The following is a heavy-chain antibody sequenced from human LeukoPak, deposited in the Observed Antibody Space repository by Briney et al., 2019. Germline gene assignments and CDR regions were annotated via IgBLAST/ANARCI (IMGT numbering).Heavy chain of an antibody. J-gene: IGHJ2*01. D-gene: IGHD2/OR15-2a*01. CDR1: GGSISSYY. Sequence: SETLSLTCTVSGGSISSYYWSWLRQPAGKGLEWIGRIYTSGSTNYNPSLKSRVTMSVDTSKNQSSLKLSSVTAADTAVYYCARWGLRSNWYFDLWGRGTLVTVSS. CDR2: IYTSGST. V-gene: IGHV4-4*07. CDR3: ARWGLRSNWYFDL.